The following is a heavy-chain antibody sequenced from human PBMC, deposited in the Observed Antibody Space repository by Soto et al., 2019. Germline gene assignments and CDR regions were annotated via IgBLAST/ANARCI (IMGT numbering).Heavy chain of an antibody. CDR1: EFTFANAW. J-gene: IGHJ4*02. V-gene: IGHV3-15*01. CDR2: IKSKADGGTT. D-gene: IGHD4-17*01. Sequence: GGSPRLSCAASEFTFANAWISWVRQAPGKGLEWVGRIKSKADGGTTDYAAPVKGRFTISRDESQNTLYLQMNSLKTEDTAVYYCTSLYYGHWGQGTLVTVSS. CDR3: TSLYYGH.